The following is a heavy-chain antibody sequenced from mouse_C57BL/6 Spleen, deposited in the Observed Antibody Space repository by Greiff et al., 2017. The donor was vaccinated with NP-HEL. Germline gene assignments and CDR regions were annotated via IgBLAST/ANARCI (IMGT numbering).Heavy chain of an antibody. CDR1: GYAFSSSW. CDR3: ASITPVVAYWYFDV. D-gene: IGHD1-1*01. CDR2: IYPGDGDT. V-gene: IGHV1-82*01. Sequence: VKLQESGPELVKPGASVKISCKASGYAFSSSWMNWVKQRPGKGLEWIGRIYPGDGDTNYNGKFKGKATLTADKSSSTAYMQLSSLTSEDSAVYFCASITPVVAYWYFDVWGTGTTVTVSS. J-gene: IGHJ1*03.